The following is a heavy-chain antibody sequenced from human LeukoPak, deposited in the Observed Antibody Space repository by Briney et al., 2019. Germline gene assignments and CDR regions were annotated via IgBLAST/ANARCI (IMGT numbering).Heavy chain of an antibody. Sequence: KPSQTLSLTCTVSGVSISSGGYYWSWIRQHPGKGLEWIGYIYYSGSTYYNPSLKSRVTISVDTSKNQFSLKLSSVTAADTAVYYCARDRQYEKDAFDIWGQGTMVTVSS. D-gene: IGHD2-2*01. CDR2: IYYSGST. CDR1: GVSISSGGYY. CDR3: ARDRQYEKDAFDI. J-gene: IGHJ3*02. V-gene: IGHV4-31*03.